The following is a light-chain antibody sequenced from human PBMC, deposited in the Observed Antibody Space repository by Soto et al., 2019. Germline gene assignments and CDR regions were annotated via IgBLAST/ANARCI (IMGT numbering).Light chain of an antibody. CDR2: GAS. CDR1: QSVSSNS. V-gene: IGKV3-20*01. Sequence: EIVLTQSPGTLSLSPGERATLSCRASQSVSSNSLAWYQQKPGQGPRLLIYGASGRATGIPDRFSGSGSGTDFTLTISRLEPEDFAVYYCPHYGNSPPYTFGQGTNLEIK. CDR3: PHYGNSPPYT. J-gene: IGKJ2*01.